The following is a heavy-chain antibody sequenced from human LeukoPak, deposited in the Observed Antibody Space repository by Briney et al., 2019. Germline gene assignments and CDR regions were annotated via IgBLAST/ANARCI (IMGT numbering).Heavy chain of an antibody. CDR2: ISSTSSTM. J-gene: IGHJ4*02. Sequence: GGSLRLSCAASGFTFSSYAMSWVRQAPGKGLEWVSYISSTSSTMYYADSVKGRFTISRDNAKNSLYLQMNSLRDEDTAVYYCARESAYAFWYWGQGTLVAVSS. D-gene: IGHD3-3*01. V-gene: IGHV3-48*02. CDR1: GFTFSSYA. CDR3: ARESAYAFWY.